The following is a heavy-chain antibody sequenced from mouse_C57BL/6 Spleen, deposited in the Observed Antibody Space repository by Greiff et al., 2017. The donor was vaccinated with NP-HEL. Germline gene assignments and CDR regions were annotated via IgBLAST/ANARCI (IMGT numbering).Heavy chain of an antibody. Sequence: EVQGVESGGGLVQPGGSLSLSCAASGFTFTDYYMSWVRQPPGKALEWLGFIRNKANGYTTEYSASVKGRFTISRDNSQSILYLQMNALRAEDSATYYGARSFYYSNFGGFAYWGQGTLVTVSA. CDR2: IRNKANGYTT. CDR1: GFTFTDYY. CDR3: ARSFYYSNFGGFAY. J-gene: IGHJ3*01. D-gene: IGHD2-5*01. V-gene: IGHV7-3*01.